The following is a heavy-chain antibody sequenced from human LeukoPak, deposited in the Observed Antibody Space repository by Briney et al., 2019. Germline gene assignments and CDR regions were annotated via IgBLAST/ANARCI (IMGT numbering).Heavy chain of an antibody. D-gene: IGHD3-9*01. CDR1: GGSISSYY. V-gene: IGHV4-59*01. CDR2: IYYSGST. J-gene: IGHJ4*02. CDR3: ARAPSYYDILTAYMDPGSGGDY. Sequence: SETLSLTCTVSGGSISSYYWSWIRQPPGKGLEWIGYIYYSGSTDYNPSLKSRVTISVDTSKNQFSLKLSSVTAADTAVYYCARAPSYYDILTAYMDPGSGGDYWGQGTLVTVSS.